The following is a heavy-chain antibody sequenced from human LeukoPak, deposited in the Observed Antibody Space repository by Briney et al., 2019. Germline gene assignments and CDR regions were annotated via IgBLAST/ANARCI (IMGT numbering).Heavy chain of an antibody. CDR2: FDPEDGET. Sequence: ASVKVSCKVSGYTLTELSMHWVRQAPGKGLEWMGGFDPEDGETIYAQKFRGRVTMTEDTSTDTAYMELSSLRSEDTAVYYCATAGGKQWRGAFDIWGQGTMVTVSS. CDR1: GYTLTELS. J-gene: IGHJ3*02. V-gene: IGHV1-24*01. CDR3: ATAGGKQWRGAFDI. D-gene: IGHD6-19*01.